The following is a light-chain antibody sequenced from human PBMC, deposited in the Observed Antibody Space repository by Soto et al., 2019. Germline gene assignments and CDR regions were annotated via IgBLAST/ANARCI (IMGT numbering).Light chain of an antibody. CDR2: GAS. CDR1: QSVSRK. Sequence: EIIMTQPPATLSVSPGDTATLACRSSQSVSRKLAWHQRKPGQAPRLLIYGASTRATGIPARFSGSGSGTEFTLSSSILQYEDFALYCCQQYYHWPPITFGQGTRLEIK. CDR3: QQYYHWPPIT. J-gene: IGKJ5*01. V-gene: IGKV3D-15*01.